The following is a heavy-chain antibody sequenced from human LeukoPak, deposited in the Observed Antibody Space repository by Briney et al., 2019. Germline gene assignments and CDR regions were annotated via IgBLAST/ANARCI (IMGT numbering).Heavy chain of an antibody. V-gene: IGHV3-74*01. CDR1: GFTFSSYW. D-gene: IGHD2-2*01. CDR2: INADGSST. J-gene: IGHJ4*02. CDR3: AKVTCSSTSCSPDY. Sequence: SGGSLRLSCAASGFTFSSYWMHWVRQVPGKGLVWVSRINADGSSTNYADSVKGRFSISRDNAKNTLYLQMNSLRAEDTAVYYCAKVTCSSTSCSPDYWGQGTLVTVSS.